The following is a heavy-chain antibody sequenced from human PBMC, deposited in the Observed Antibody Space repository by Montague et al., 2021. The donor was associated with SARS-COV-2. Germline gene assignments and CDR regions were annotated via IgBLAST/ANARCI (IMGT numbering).Heavy chain of an antibody. CDR1: GDSITSGGYF. J-gene: IGHJ4*02. V-gene: IGHV4-31*03. Sequence: TLSLTCTVSGDSITSGGYFWNWIRQHPGKGLEYIGAISYSGSTYYKPSLTSRVSISMDTSKNAFFLSLHSVTAADTAVYFCAASGRRGYSNPFHHCGRGSLVTVSS. D-gene: IGHD4-11*01. CDR3: AASGRRGYSNPFHH. CDR2: ISYSGST.